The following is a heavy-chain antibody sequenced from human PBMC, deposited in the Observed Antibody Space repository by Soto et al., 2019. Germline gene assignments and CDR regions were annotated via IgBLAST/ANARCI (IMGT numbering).Heavy chain of an antibody. CDR1: GFTADDYA. CDR2: ISSNSDTI. CDR3: AKDMKWGGMTTIHYFDS. V-gene: IGHV3-9*02. D-gene: IGHD4-17*01. Sequence: PGGSLRLSCVAYGFTADDYAMHWVRQAPGKGLEWVSGISSNSDTIDYADSVKGRFTISRDNAKNSLFLQMNSLRPEDTALYYCAKDMKWGGMTTIHYFDSWGQGTLVTVSS. J-gene: IGHJ4*02.